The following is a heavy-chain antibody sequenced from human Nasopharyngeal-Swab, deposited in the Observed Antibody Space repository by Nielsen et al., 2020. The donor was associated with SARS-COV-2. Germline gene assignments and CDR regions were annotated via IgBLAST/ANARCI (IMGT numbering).Heavy chain of an antibody. CDR2: IYPGDSDT. V-gene: IGHV5-51*01. D-gene: IGHD6-13*01. CDR1: GYDFTGYW. J-gene: IGHJ4*02. CDR3: ARPRMGTTSSLDY. Sequence: GESLKISCKGSGYDFTGYWIGWVRQTPGKGLEWMGIIYPGDSDTRYSPSFQGQVTISADKSITTAYLRWSSLKASDTAMYYCARPRMGTTSSLDYWGQGTLVTVSS.